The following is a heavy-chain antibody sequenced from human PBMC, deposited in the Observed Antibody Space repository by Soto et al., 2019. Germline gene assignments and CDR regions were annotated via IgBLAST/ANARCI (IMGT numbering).Heavy chain of an antibody. Sequence: QVQLVQSGAEVKKPGSSVKVSCKASGGTFSSYAISWVRQAPGQGLEWMGGIIPIFGTANYAQKFQGRVTINAEESTSTAYMEMSSLRSEDTAVYYCARDDPLHCGGNLVGGWGQGTLVTVSS. D-gene: IGHD2-21*02. CDR3: ARDDPLHCGGNLVGG. CDR2: IIPIFGTA. V-gene: IGHV1-69*01. J-gene: IGHJ4*02. CDR1: GGTFSSYA.